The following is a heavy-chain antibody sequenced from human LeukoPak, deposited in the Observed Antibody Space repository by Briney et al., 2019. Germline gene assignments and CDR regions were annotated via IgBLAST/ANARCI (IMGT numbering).Heavy chain of an antibody. D-gene: IGHD3-22*01. CDR3: AKGTFYYYESSGYYYYFDY. CDR2: ISGSGGST. Sequence: GGSLRLSCAASGFTFSTYAMSWVRQAPGKGLEWVSGISGSGGSTYYADSVKGRFTFSRDNAKNTLYLQMNSLRAEDTTVYYCAKGTFYYYESSGYYYYFDYWGQGTLVTVSS. CDR1: GFTFSTYA. J-gene: IGHJ4*02. V-gene: IGHV3-23*01.